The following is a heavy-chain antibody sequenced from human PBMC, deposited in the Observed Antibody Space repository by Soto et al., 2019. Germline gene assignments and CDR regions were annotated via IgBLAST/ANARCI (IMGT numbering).Heavy chain of an antibody. D-gene: IGHD6-6*01. V-gene: IGHV3-23*01. J-gene: IGHJ3*02. CDR1: GFAFGSHP. Sequence: PGGSLRLSCAASGFAFGSHPMSWVRQAPEKGLEWVAGISDSGSLTYNADSVRGRFTISRDNSKNTLYLQMNSLRAEDTAVYYCARRTFGSSRSFDIWGQETMVTVSS. CDR2: ISDSGSLT. CDR3: ARRTFGSSRSFDI.